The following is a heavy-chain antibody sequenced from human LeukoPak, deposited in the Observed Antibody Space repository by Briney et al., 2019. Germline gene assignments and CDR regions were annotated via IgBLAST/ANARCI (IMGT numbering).Heavy chain of an antibody. V-gene: IGHV4-39*07. D-gene: IGHD2-2*01. CDR2: IYYSGST. CDR1: GGSTSSSSYY. J-gene: IGHJ4*02. CDR3: ARIQDIVVVPAARFDY. Sequence: SETLSLTCTVSGGSTSSSSYYWGWIRQPPGKGLEWIGSIYYSGSTYYNPSLRSRVTISVDTSKNQFSLKLSSVTAADTAVYYCARIQDIVVVPAARFDYWGQGTLVTVSS.